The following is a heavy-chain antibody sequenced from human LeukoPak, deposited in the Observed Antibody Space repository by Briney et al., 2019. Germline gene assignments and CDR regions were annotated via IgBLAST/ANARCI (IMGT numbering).Heavy chain of an antibody. CDR1: GGTFSSYA. Sequence: SVKVSCKASGGTFSSYAISWVRQAPGQGLEWMGRIIPILGIANYAQKFQGRVTITADKSTSTAYMELSSLRSEDTPVYYCARGGPAATGDAFDIWGQGTMVTVSS. D-gene: IGHD2-2*01. V-gene: IGHV1-69*04. CDR2: IIPILGIA. J-gene: IGHJ3*02. CDR3: ARGGPAATGDAFDI.